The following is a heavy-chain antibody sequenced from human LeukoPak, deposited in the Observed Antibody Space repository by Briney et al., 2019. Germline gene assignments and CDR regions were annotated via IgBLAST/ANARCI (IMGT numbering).Heavy chain of an antibody. Sequence: SETLSLTCTVSGGSISSSSYYWGWIRQPPGKGLEWIGSIYYSGSTYYNPSLKSRVTISVDTSKNQFSLKLSSVTAADTAVYYCARRPSDCSSTSCYFDYWGQGTLVTVSS. CDR3: ARRPSDCSSTSCYFDY. D-gene: IGHD2-2*01. V-gene: IGHV4-39*01. CDR1: GGSISSSSYY. J-gene: IGHJ4*02. CDR2: IYYSGST.